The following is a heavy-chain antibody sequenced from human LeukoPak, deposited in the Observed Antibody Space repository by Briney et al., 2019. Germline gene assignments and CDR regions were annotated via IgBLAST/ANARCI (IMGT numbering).Heavy chain of an antibody. J-gene: IGHJ4*02. D-gene: IGHD3-22*01. CDR3: ARTFADSSGLSGYFDY. CDR1: GGSISSYY. Sequence: PSETLSLTCTVSGGSISSYYWSWIRQPPGKGLEWIGYIYYSGSTNYNPSLKSRVTISVDTSKNQFSLKLSSVTAADTAVYYCARTFADSSGLSGYFDYWGQGTLVTVSS. V-gene: IGHV4-59*12. CDR2: IYYSGST.